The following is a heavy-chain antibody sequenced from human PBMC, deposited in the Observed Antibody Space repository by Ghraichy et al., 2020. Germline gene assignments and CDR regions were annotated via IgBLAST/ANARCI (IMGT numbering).Heavy chain of an antibody. Sequence: SQTLSRTCTVSGGSISSYYWSWIRQPPGKGLEWIGSIYYSGSTYYNPSLKSRVTISVDTSKNQFSLKLSSVTAADTAVYYCARHGRGWLFETNWFDPWGQGTLVTVSS. CDR2: IYYSGST. D-gene: IGHD6-19*01. V-gene: IGHV4-59*08. CDR3: ARHGRGWLFETNWFDP. J-gene: IGHJ5*02. CDR1: GGSISSYY.